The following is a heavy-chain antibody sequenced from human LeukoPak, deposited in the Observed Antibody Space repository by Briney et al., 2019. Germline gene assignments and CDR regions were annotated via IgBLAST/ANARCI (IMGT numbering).Heavy chain of an antibody. CDR1: AGSIGSYY. CDR2: FYTTGGT. CDR3: ARHVKNYYPNY. Sequence: PSETLSLTCSVSAGSIGSYYLSWIRQPPGKGLEWIGYFYTTGGTNYNPYLKSRVTMSLDTSSNQFSLRLTTVTAADTAVYYCARHVKNYYPNYWGQGIMVTVSS. D-gene: IGHD1-26*01. V-gene: IGHV4-4*09. J-gene: IGHJ4*02.